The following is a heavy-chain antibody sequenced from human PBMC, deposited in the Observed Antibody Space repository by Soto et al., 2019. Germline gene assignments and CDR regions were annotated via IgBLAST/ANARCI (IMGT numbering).Heavy chain of an antibody. CDR3: AKDMFINSGNHPGGFDH. V-gene: IGHV3-9*01. J-gene: IGHJ4*02. D-gene: IGHD1-26*01. CDR1: GFTFDDYA. CDR2: ISWNSGHI. Sequence: EVQLVESGGGLVQPDRSLRLSCAASGFTFDDYAMHWVRQAPGKGLEWVSGISWNSGHIGYADSVKGRFTISRDNAKNLLYLHMSGLRVEDTALYYCAKDMFINSGNHPGGFDHWGQGNLVTVSS.